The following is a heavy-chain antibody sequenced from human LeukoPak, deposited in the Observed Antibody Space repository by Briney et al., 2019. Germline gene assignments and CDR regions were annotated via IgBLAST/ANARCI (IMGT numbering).Heavy chain of an antibody. D-gene: IGHD3-3*01. V-gene: IGHV3-66*02. CDR3: ARVVFGLSQAYYFDY. CDR2: IYSGGST. Sequence: GGSLSLSCAASGFAFSSNYVSWVRRAPGKGLEWVSVIYSGGSTYYADSVKGRFTISRDNSKNTLYLQMNGLRAEDTAVYYCARVVFGLSQAYYFDYWGQGTLVTVSS. CDR1: GFAFSSNY. J-gene: IGHJ4*02.